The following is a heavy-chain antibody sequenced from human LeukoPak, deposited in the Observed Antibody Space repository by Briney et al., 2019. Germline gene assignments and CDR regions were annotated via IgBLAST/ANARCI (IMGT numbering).Heavy chain of an antibody. CDR3: ARALRTGQGDYVPVL. CDR2: IYPGDSDT. Sequence: GESLKVSCKGSGYSFTSYWIGWVRQMPGKGLEWMGIIYPGDSDTRYSPSFQGQVTISADKSISTAYLQWSSLKASDTAMYYCARALRTGQGDYVPVLWGQGTLVIVSS. J-gene: IGHJ4*02. CDR1: GYSFTSYW. V-gene: IGHV5-51*01. D-gene: IGHD4-17*01.